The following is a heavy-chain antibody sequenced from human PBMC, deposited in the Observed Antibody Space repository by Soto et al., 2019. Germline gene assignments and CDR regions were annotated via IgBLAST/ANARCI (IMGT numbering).Heavy chain of an antibody. V-gene: IGHV4-59*01. J-gene: IGHJ5*02. Sequence: SETLSLTCTVSVASINDFYWSWIRQTPGKGLEWVGFMYYSETTKYNPSLKGRVNMSLDTSKNQVSLHLKSVTAADTAVYYCARANSSTWYKLEYKWFDHWGQGTQVTVSS. CDR3: ARANSSTWYKLEYKWFDH. D-gene: IGHD6-13*01. CDR2: MYYSETT. CDR1: VASINDFY.